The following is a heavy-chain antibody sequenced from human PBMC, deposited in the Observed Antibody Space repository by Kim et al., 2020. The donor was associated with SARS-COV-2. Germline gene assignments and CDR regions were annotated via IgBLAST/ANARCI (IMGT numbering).Heavy chain of an antibody. CDR1: GFTFSSYS. CDR3: ARDRDIVVVPAAGTFDY. D-gene: IGHD2-2*01. J-gene: IGHJ4*02. CDR2: ISSSSSYI. V-gene: IGHV3-21*01. Sequence: GGSLRLSCAASGFTFSSYSMNWVRQAPGKGLEWVSSISSSSSYIYYADSVKGRFTISRDNAKNSLYLQMNSLRAEDTAVYYCARDRDIVVVPAAGTFDYWGQGTLVTVSS.